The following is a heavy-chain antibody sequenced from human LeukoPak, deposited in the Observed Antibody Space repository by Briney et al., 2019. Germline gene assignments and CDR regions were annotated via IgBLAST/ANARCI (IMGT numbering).Heavy chain of an antibody. CDR3: ARGLGYSYGPRLDV. Sequence: SETLSLTCAVSGYSISSGYYWGWIRQPPGKGLEWIGEINHSGSTNYNPSLKSRVTISVDTSKNQFSLKLSSVTAADTAVYYCARGLGYSYGPRLDVWGKGTTVTVSS. J-gene: IGHJ6*04. V-gene: IGHV4-38-2*01. D-gene: IGHD5-18*01. CDR1: GYSISSGYY. CDR2: INHSGST.